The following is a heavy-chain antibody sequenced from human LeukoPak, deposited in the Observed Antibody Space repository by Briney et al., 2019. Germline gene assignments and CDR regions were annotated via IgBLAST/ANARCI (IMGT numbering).Heavy chain of an antibody. D-gene: IGHD6-6*01. V-gene: IGHV1-2*02. Sequence: ASVKVSCKASGYTCTGYYMHWGRQAPGQRLEWMGWINPNSGGTNYAQKFQGRITMTTYTSISTTSMYLSRLRSDETAVYYCARDRGRYSSSSGVGPWGQGTLVTVSS. CDR3: ARDRGRYSSSSGVGP. CDR1: GYTCTGYY. CDR2: INPNSGGT. J-gene: IGHJ4*02.